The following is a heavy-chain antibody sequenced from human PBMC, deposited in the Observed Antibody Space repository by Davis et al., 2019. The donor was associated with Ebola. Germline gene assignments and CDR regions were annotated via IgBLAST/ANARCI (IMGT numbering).Heavy chain of an antibody. CDR3: LYGMDV. Sequence: GESLKISCSASGFAFSSNWMDWVRQAPGKGLEWVANIRPDGSDKYYVDSVKGRFTISRDNAKNSLYLQMNSLRAEDTAVYYCLYGMDVWGQGTTVTVSS. CDR1: GFAFSSNW. CDR2: IRPDGSDK. V-gene: IGHV3-7*01. J-gene: IGHJ6*02.